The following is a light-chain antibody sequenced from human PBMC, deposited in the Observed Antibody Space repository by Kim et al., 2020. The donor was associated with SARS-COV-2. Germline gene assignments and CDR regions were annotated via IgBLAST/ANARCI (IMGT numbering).Light chain of an antibody. V-gene: IGKV3-15*01. CDR3: KQYNNWPRT. Sequence: VSPGERAPPSCRASQSVSSTFAWYQQRPGQATRPLIYGASTRATAIPARFGGSGSGTEFTLTISRLQSEDFAVYYCKQYNNWPRTFGQGTKVEIK. CDR2: GAS. CDR1: QSVSST. J-gene: IGKJ1*01.